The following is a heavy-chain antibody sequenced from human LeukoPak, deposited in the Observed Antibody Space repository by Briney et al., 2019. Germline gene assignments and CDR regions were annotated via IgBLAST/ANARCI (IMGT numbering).Heavy chain of an antibody. J-gene: IGHJ4*02. V-gene: IGHV4-39*01. Sequence: SETLSLTCTVSGGSISSSSYYWGWIRQPPGKGLEWIGSIYYSGSTYYNPSLKTRVTISVDTSKNQFSLKLSSVTAADTAVYYCARRGVGVATISAFDYWGQGTLVTVSS. CDR3: ARRGVGVATISAFDY. CDR2: IYYSGST. D-gene: IGHD5-12*01. CDR1: GGSISSSSYY.